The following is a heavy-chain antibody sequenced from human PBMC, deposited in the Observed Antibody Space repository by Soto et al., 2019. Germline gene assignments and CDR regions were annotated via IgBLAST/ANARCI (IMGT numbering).Heavy chain of an antibody. D-gene: IGHD2-15*01. CDR2: IIPIFGTA. J-gene: IGHJ4*02. V-gene: IGHV1-69*13. Sequence: SVKVSCKASGGTFSSYAISWVRQAPGQGLEWMGGIIPIFGTANYAQKYQGRVTITADESTSTAYMELSSLRSEDTAVYYCAPEGYCSGGSCANLDYWGQGTLVTVSS. CDR3: APEGYCSGGSCANLDY. CDR1: GGTFSSYA.